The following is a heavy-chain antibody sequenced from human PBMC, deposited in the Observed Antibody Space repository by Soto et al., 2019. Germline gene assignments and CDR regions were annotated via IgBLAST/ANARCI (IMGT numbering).Heavy chain of an antibody. CDR1: GFTFSSYA. D-gene: IGHD6-13*01. Sequence: GGSLRLSCAASGFTFSSYAMSWVRQAPGKGLEWVSAISGSGGSTCYADSVKGRFTISRDNSKNTLYLQMNSLRAEDTAVYYCAKDSSRAAAGTLDYWGQGTLVTVSS. J-gene: IGHJ4*02. CDR2: ISGSGGST. CDR3: AKDSSRAAAGTLDY. V-gene: IGHV3-23*01.